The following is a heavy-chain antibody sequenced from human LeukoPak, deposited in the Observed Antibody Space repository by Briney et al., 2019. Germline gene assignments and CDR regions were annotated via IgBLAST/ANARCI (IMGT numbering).Heavy chain of an antibody. CDR1: GFTFSDYY. CDR2: ISSTVSTT. J-gene: IGHJ4*02. D-gene: IGHD3-22*01. Sequence: NPGGSLRLSCAASGFTFSDYYMSWIRQAPGKGLEWVSYISSTVSTTYYADSVKGRFTISRDNAKNSLYLQMNSLRAEDTAVYYCAREGGYYHLDYWGQGTLVTVSS. CDR3: AREGGYYHLDY. V-gene: IGHV3-11*01.